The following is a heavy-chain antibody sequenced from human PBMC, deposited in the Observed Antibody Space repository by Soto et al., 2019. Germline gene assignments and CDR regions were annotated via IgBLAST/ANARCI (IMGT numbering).Heavy chain of an antibody. CDR2: IYYSGST. V-gene: IGHV4-59*01. J-gene: IGHJ5*02. CDR1: GGSISSYY. Sequence: SETLSLTCTVSGGSISSYYWSWIRQPPWKGLEWIGYIYYSGSTNYNPSLKSRVTISVDTSKNQFSLKLSSVTAADTAVYYCARSILVAAENNWFDPWGQGTLVTVSS. CDR3: ARSILVAAENNWFDP. D-gene: IGHD6-13*01.